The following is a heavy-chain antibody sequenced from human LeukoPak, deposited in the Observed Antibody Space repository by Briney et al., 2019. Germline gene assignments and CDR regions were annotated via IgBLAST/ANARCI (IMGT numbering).Heavy chain of an antibody. V-gene: IGHV1-69*06. D-gene: IGHD1-14*01. CDR3: ATEGVGLTDAFDI. CDR2: IIPIFGTA. J-gene: IGHJ3*02. Sequence: ASVKVSCKASGGTFSSYAISWVRQAPGQGLEWMGRIIPIFGTANYAQKFQGRVTITADKSTSTAYMELSSLRSEDTAVYYCATEGVGLTDAFDIWAQGTMVTVSS. CDR1: GGTFSSYA.